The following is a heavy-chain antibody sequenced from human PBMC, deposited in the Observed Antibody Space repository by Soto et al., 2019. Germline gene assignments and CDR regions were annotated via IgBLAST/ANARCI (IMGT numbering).Heavy chain of an antibody. Sequence: PSETLSLTCAVSGGSISSSNWWSWVRQPPGKGLEWIGEIYHSGSTNYNPSLKSRVTISVDTSKNQFSLKLSSVTAADTAVYYCARNGGRYSSGWVYYYYGMDVWGQGTTVTVSS. V-gene: IGHV4-4*02. CDR3: ARNGGRYSSGWVYYYYGMDV. CDR1: GGSISSSNW. J-gene: IGHJ6*02. CDR2: IYHSGST. D-gene: IGHD6-19*01.